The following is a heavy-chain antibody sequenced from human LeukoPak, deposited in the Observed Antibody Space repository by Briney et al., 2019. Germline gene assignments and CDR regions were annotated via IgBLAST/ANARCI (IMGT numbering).Heavy chain of an antibody. CDR3: ARDRGYFDN. CDR1: GFTFSDYS. J-gene: IGHJ4*02. V-gene: IGHV3-21*01. CDR2: ITSSSNYI. Sequence: PGGSLRLSCAASGFTFSDYSMNWVRQAPGKGLEWLSSITSSSNYIYYADSVKGRFTISRDNVQNSLYLQMNSLRAEDTAMYYCARDRGYFDNWGQGTLVTVSS.